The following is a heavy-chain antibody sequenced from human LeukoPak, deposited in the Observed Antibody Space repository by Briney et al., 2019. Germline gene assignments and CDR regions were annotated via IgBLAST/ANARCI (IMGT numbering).Heavy chain of an antibody. J-gene: IGHJ4*02. V-gene: IGHV4-34*01. CDR3: ARDGYYYDSSGSSPLDY. CDR1: GGSFSGYY. CDR2: INHSGST. D-gene: IGHD3-22*01. Sequence: SETLSLTCAVYGGSFSGYYWSWIRQPPGKGLEWIGEINHSGSTNYNPSLKSRVTISVDTSKNQFSLKLNSVTAADTAVYYCARDGYYYDSSGSSPLDYWGQGTLVTVSS.